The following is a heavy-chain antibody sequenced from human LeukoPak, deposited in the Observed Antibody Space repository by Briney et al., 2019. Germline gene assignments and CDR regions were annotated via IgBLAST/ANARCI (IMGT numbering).Heavy chain of an antibody. Sequence: GASVTVSCKASGYTFTSYYMHWVRQAPGQGLEWMGIINPSGGSTSYAQKFQGRVTMTRDTSTSTVYMELSSLRSEDTAVYYCARDRGRTYYYDSSGYLGFTESDYWGQGTLVTVSS. D-gene: IGHD3-22*01. J-gene: IGHJ4*02. CDR2: INPSGGST. CDR1: GYTFTSYY. V-gene: IGHV1-46*01. CDR3: ARDRGRTYYYDSSGYLGFTESDY.